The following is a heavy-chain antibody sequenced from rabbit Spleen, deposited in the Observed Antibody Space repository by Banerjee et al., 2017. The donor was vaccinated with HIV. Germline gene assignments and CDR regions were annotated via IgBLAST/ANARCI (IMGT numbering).Heavy chain of an antibody. Sequence: QSLGESGGDLVKPGASLTLTCTASGFDLNNYGISWVRQAPGKGLEWIAYIYITNGATWYASWAKGRFTISKTSSTTVTLQMTSLTAADTATYFCARTAFYNRFNLWGQGTLVTVS. V-gene: IGHV1S40*01. CDR3: ARTAFYNRFNL. D-gene: IGHD1-1*01. CDR2: IYITNGAT. J-gene: IGHJ4*01. CDR1: GFDLNNYG.